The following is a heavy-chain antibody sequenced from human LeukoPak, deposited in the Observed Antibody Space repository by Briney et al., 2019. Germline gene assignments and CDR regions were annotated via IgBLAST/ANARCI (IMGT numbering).Heavy chain of an antibody. CDR3: ARGHNYYDSSGSSDFDY. D-gene: IGHD3-22*01. V-gene: IGHV4-34*01. CDR1: GGSFSGYY. CDR2: INHSGST. Sequence: PSETLSLTCAVYGGSFSGYYWSWIRQPPGKGLEWIGEINHSGSTNYNPSLKSRVTISVDTSKNQFSLKLSSVTAADTAVYYCARGHNYYDSSGSSDFDYWGQGTLVTVSS. J-gene: IGHJ4*02.